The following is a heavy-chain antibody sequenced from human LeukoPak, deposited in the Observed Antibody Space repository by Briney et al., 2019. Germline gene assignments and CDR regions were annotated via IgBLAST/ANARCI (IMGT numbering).Heavy chain of an antibody. CDR2: VDPEDGET. J-gene: IGHJ6*03. D-gene: IGHD2-2*02. CDR1: GYTFTDYY. Sequence: ASVKVSCKVSGYTFTDYYMHWVQQAPGKGLEWMGLVDPEDGETIYAEKFQGRVTITADTSTDTAYMELSSLRSEDTAVYYCATWADCSSTSCYTLYYYSMDVWGKGTTVTVSS. CDR3: ATWADCSSTSCYTLYYYSMDV. V-gene: IGHV1-69-2*01.